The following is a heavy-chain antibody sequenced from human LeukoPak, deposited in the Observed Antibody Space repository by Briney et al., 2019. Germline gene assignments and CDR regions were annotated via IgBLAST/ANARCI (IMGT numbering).Heavy chain of an antibody. CDR1: GYTFTSYY. J-gene: IGHJ6*02. D-gene: IGHD6-19*01. V-gene: IGHV1-46*01. CDR2: INPSGGST. CDR3: ARDKVDSSGLVGNYYGMDV. Sequence: ASVKVSCKASGYTFTSYYMHWVRQAPGQGLEWMGIINPSGGSTSYAQKFQGRVTMTRDTSISTAYMELSRLRSDDTAVYYCARDKVDSSGLVGNYYGMDVWGQGTTVTVS.